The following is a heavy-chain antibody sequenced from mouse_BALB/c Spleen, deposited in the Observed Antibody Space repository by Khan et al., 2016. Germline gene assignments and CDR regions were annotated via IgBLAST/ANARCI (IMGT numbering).Heavy chain of an antibody. CDR3: PIGDY. CDR1: GYSITSGYS. Sequence: EVQLQESGPDLVKPSQSLSLTCTVTGYSITSGYSWHWIRQFPGNKLEWMGYTHYSGSTNYNPTLKSRISTTRDTSKNQFFLQLNSVTTEDPATSYCPIGDYWGQGTTRTVSS. V-gene: IGHV3-1*02. CDR2: THYSGST. J-gene: IGHJ2*01.